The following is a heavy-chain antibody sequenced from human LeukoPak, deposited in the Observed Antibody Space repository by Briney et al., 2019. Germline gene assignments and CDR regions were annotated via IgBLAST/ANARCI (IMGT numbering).Heavy chain of an antibody. CDR2: ISGSGGGT. V-gene: IGHV3-23*01. D-gene: IGHD6-19*01. CDR1: GLTFSSCA. Sequence: GGSLRLSCAASGLTFSSCAMSWVRQAPGKGLEWVSAISGSGGGTYYADSVKGRFTISRDNSKNTLSLQMNSLRAEDTAVYYCAKEGEGYSSGWFVDYWGQGTLVTVSS. J-gene: IGHJ4*02. CDR3: AKEGEGYSSGWFVDY.